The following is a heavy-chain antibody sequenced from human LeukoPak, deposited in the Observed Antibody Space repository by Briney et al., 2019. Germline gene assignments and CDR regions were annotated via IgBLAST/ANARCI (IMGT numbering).Heavy chain of an antibody. V-gene: IGHV4-34*01. CDR2: INHSGST. J-gene: IGHJ3*02. CDR1: GGSFSGYY. CDR3: ASYDYGGRDAFDI. D-gene: IGHD4/OR15-4a*01. Sequence: SETLSLTCAVYGGSFSGYYWSWIRQPPGKGLEWIGEINHSGSTNCNPSLKSRVTISVDTSKNQFSLKLSSVTAADTAVYYCASYDYGGRDAFDIWGQGTMVTVSS.